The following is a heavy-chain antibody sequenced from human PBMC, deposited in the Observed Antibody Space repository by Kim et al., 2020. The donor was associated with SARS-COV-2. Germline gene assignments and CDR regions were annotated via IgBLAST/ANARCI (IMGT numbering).Heavy chain of an antibody. CDR2: INDSGSR. V-gene: IGHV4-34*01. CDR3: ARDNLRDFHAAMQS. J-gene: IGHJ1*01. D-gene: IGHD3-3*01. CDR1: GGSFSGYY. Sequence: SETLSLTCAVSGGSFSGYYWNWIRQSPGKGLEWIGEINDSGSRRYNQSLQSRVTSSVDTSKNKYSPQMISVTAADTAVYYFARDNLRDFHAAMQSWGQGT.